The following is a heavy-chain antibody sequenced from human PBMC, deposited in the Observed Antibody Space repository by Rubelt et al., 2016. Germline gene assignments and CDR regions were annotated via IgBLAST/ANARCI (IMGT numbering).Heavy chain of an antibody. D-gene: IGHD6-6*01. V-gene: IGHV3-74*01. CDR3: ARPLYGSSWGL. J-gene: IGHJ4*01. CDR1: GFPFSSYW. CDR2: INWNSDSI. Sequence: EVQLVESGGGLVQPGGSLRLSCAASGFPFSSYWMHWVRQAPGKGLVWVSGINWNSDSIAYGDSVKGRFIVSKDHANTSLVLHMNSLRPADTAFYYCARPLYGSSWGLWGHGTLVTVST.